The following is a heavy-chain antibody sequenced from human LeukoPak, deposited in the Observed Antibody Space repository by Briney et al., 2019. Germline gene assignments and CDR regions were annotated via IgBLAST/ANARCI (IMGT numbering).Heavy chain of an antibody. CDR1: AFTVSSNY. J-gene: IGHJ4*02. CDR3: VRENYGDYPEDY. D-gene: IGHD4-17*01. V-gene: IGHV3-66*02. Sequence: GGSLRLSCAASAFTVSSNYMSWVRQAPGKGLEWVSVIYSGGSTYYADSVKGRFTISRDNSKNTLYLQMNSLRAEDTAVYYCVRENYGDYPEDYWGQGTLVTVSS. CDR2: IYSGGST.